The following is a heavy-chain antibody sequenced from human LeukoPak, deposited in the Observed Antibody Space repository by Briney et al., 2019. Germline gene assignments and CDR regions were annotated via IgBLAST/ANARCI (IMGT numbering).Heavy chain of an antibody. CDR1: GYTFTGYY. D-gene: IGHD3-9*01. CDR2: ISAYNGNT. J-gene: IGHJ5*02. Sequence: ASVKVSCKASGYTFTGYYMHWVRQAPGQGLEWMGWISAYNGNTNYAQKLQGRVTMTTDTSTSTAYMELRSLRSDDTAVYYCARVEGLRYFDWFVSTTNWFDPWGQGTLVTVSS. V-gene: IGHV1-18*04. CDR3: ARVEGLRYFDWFVSTTNWFDP.